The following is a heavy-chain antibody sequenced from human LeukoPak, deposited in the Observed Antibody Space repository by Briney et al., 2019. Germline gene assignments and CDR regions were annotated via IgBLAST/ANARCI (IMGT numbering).Heavy chain of an antibody. CDR3: AKDRSSWYYPFDS. Sequence: GGSLRLSCVASGFTFSSYAMSWVRQAPGKGLEWVSVVSGGGHNTYYADSVKGRFTMSRDNSKRTVHLQMNSLRAEDTAVYYCAKDRSSWYYPFDSWGQGTLVTVSS. V-gene: IGHV3-23*01. CDR1: GFTFSSYA. CDR2: VSGGGHNT. D-gene: IGHD3-3*01. J-gene: IGHJ4*02.